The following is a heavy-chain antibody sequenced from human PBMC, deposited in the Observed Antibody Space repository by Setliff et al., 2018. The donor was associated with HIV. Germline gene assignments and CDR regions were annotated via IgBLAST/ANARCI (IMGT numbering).Heavy chain of an antibody. V-gene: IGHV1-24*01. Sequence: ASVKVSCKVSGYTLTELSIHWVRQAPGKGLEWMGGFDPQYDKTFYAQKFQGRVTMSEDTSTDTAYMELSSLGSEDTAVYYCATRAYDSRGYLRSRVSGAAFDIWGQGTMVTVS. CDR3: ATRAYDSRGYLRSRVSGAAFDI. J-gene: IGHJ3*02. CDR1: GYTLTELS. CDR2: FDPQYDKT. D-gene: IGHD3-22*01.